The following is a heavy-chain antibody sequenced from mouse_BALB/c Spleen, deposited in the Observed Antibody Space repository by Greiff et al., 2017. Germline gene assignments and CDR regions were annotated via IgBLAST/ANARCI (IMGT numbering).Heavy chain of an antibody. J-gene: IGHJ3*01. CDR2: IDPANGNT. CDR1: GFNIKDTY. Sequence: VQLQQSGAELVKPGASVKLSCTASGFNIKDTYMHWVKQRPEQGLEWIGRIDPANGNTKYDPKFQGKATITADTSSNTAYLQLSSLTSEDTAVYYCAAHGYDRGFAYWGQGTLVTVSA. CDR3: AAHGYDRGFAY. D-gene: IGHD2-2*01. V-gene: IGHV14-3*02.